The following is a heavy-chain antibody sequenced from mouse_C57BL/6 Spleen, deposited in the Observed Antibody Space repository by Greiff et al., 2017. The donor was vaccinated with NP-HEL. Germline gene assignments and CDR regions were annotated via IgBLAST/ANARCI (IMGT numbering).Heavy chain of an antibody. Sequence: ESGPGLVKPSQSLSLTCSVTGYSITSGYYWNWIRQFPGNKLEWMGYISYDGSNNYNPSLKNRISITRDTSKNQFFLKLNSVTTEDTATYYCARALITTVVATDYWGQGTTLTVSS. J-gene: IGHJ2*01. CDR2: ISYDGSN. V-gene: IGHV3-6*01. CDR3: ARALITTVVATDY. D-gene: IGHD1-1*01. CDR1: GYSITSGYY.